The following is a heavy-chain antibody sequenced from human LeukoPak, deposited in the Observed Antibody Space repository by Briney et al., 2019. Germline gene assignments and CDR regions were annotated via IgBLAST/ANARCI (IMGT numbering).Heavy chain of an antibody. D-gene: IGHD3-22*01. CDR1: GFTFSSYA. CDR3: ARAWYDSSGYYYPFFDY. CDR2: ISGSGGST. Sequence: GGSLRLSCAASGFTFSSYAMGWVRQAPGKGLEWVSAISGSGGSTYYADSVKGRFTISRDNSKNTLYLQMNSLRAEDTAVYYCARAWYDSSGYYYPFFDYWGQGTLVTVSS. J-gene: IGHJ4*02. V-gene: IGHV3-23*01.